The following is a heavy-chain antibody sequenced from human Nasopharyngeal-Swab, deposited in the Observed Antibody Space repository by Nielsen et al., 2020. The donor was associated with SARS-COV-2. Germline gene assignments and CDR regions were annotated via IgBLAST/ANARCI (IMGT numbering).Heavy chain of an antibody. CDR3: ASWTGDDAFDI. Sequence: SVKVSCKASGGTFSSYAISWVRQAPGQGLEWMGGIIPIFGTANYAQKFQGRVTITADESTSTAYMELGSLRSEDTAVYYCASWTGDDAFDIWGQGTMVTVSS. V-gene: IGHV1-69*13. J-gene: IGHJ3*02. D-gene: IGHD3/OR15-3a*01. CDR2: IIPIFGTA. CDR1: GGTFSSYA.